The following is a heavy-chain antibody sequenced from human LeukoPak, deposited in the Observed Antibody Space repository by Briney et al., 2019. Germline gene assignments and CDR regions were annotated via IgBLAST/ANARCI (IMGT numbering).Heavy chain of an antibody. Sequence: GASVKVSCKASGGTFSSYAISWVRQAPGQGLEWMGGIIPIFGTANYAQKFQGRVTITAEKSTSTAYMELSSLRSEDTAVYYCARSVYRYNWFDPWGQGTLVTVSS. CDR1: GGTFSSYA. D-gene: IGHD5/OR15-5a*01. CDR2: IIPIFGTA. J-gene: IGHJ5*02. V-gene: IGHV1-69*06. CDR3: ARSVYRYNWFDP.